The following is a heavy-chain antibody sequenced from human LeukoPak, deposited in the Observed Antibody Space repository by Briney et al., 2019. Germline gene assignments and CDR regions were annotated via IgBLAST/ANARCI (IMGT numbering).Heavy chain of an antibody. Sequence: GSLRLSCAASGFTVSSNYMSWVRQAPGKGLEWVSVIYSGGSTYYADPVKGRFTISRDNSKNTLYLQMNSLRAEDTAVYYCARDSPLPDYYGSGSSDYWGQGTLVTVSS. V-gene: IGHV3-66*01. J-gene: IGHJ4*02. CDR1: GFTVSSNY. CDR2: IYSGGST. CDR3: ARDSPLPDYYGSGSSDY. D-gene: IGHD3-10*01.